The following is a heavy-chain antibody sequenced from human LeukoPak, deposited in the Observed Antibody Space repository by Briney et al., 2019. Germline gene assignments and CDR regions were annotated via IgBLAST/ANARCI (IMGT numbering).Heavy chain of an antibody. CDR2: ISGSGGIT. V-gene: IGHV3-23*01. J-gene: IGHJ4*02. Sequence: GGSLRLSCGASGFTFSCYAMSWVRQAAGKGLEWVSAISGSGGITYYADSVKGRFTISRDNSKNTLYLQMNSLRAADTAVYYCAKEGGCSSTSCHSPNDYWGQGTLVTVSS. D-gene: IGHD2-2*01. CDR1: GFTFSCYA. CDR3: AKEGGCSSTSCHSPNDY.